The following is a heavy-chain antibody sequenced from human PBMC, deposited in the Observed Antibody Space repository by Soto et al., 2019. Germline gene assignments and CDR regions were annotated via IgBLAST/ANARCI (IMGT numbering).Heavy chain of an antibody. D-gene: IGHD3-22*01. CDR3: ARQLESYYDNSGSFYYEY. CDR2: IYPGDSNT. Sequence: PGESLKISCKGSGYRFTSYWIGWVRQMPGKGLEWMGIIYPGDSNTRYSTSFQGQVTISVDKSISTAFLQWSSLKASDTAMYYCARQLESYYDNSGSFYYEYWGPRNLVHLSS. V-gene: IGHV5-51*01. J-gene: IGHJ4*02. CDR1: GYRFTSYW.